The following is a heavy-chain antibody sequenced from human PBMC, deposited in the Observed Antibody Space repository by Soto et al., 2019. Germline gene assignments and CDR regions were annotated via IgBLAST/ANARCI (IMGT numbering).Heavy chain of an antibody. D-gene: IGHD2-15*01. J-gene: IGHJ3*02. CDR1: GGTFSSYA. V-gene: IGHV1-69*12. Sequence: QVQLVQSGAEVKKPGSSVKVSCKASGGTFSSYAISWVRQAPGQGLEWMGGIIPIFGTANYAQKFQGRVTITADESTSTAYMELRRLRSEDTAVYYCAMGCSGGSCYSVHAFDIWGQGTMVTVSS. CDR2: IIPIFGTA. CDR3: AMGCSGGSCYSVHAFDI.